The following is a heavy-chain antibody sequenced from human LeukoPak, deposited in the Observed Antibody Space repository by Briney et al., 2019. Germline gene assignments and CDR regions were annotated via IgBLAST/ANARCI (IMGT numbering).Heavy chain of an antibody. J-gene: IGHJ4*02. CDR2: LRGGGGST. Sequence: PGGSLRLSCAASGFTFSNYGMSWVRQAPGKGLEWVSTLRGGGGSTYYADSVKGRFTISRDNSKNTLYLQMSSLRAEDTAVYYCAKAPANEYRLLGYWGQGILVTVSS. CDR1: GFTFSNYG. D-gene: IGHD3-10*01. V-gene: IGHV3-23*01. CDR3: AKAPANEYRLLGY.